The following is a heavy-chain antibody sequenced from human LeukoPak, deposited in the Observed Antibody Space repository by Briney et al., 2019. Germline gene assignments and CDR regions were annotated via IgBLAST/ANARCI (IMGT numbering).Heavy chain of an antibody. Sequence: SQTLSLTCTVSGGSISSGSYYWSWIPQPAGKGLEWLGRIYTSVSNNYNTSRKRRVTISVDTYKKQFSLKLSSVTAADTAGYYCARVGRSGWSYYYYYMVVWGKGTTVTVSS. J-gene: IGHJ6*03. CDR2: IYTSVSN. D-gene: IGHD6-19*01. CDR3: ARVGRSGWSYYYYYMVV. CDR1: GGSISSGSYY. V-gene: IGHV4-61*02.